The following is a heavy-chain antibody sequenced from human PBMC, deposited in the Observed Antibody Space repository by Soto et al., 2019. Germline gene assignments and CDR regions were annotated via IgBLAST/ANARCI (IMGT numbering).Heavy chain of an antibody. Sequence: SPTLSLTCAISGDSVSSNSAAWNWIRQSPSRGLEWLGRTYYRSKWYNDYAVSVKSRITINPDTSKNQFSLQLNSVTPEDTAVYYCASLTEQWLVPWGMDVWGQGTTVTVSS. CDR3: ASLTEQWLVPWGMDV. CDR2: TYYRSKWYN. D-gene: IGHD6-19*01. CDR1: GDSVSSNSAA. J-gene: IGHJ6*02. V-gene: IGHV6-1*01.